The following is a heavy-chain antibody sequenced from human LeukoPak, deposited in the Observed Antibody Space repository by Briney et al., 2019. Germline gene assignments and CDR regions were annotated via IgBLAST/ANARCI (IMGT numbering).Heavy chain of an antibody. Sequence: SETPSLTCTVSGGSISSYYWSWIRQPPGKGLEWIGYIYYSGSTNYNPSLKSRVTISVDTSKNQFSLKLSSVTAADTAVYYCAAGGNSGYYFDYWGQGTLVTVSS. D-gene: IGHD4-23*01. J-gene: IGHJ4*02. CDR2: IYYSGST. V-gene: IGHV4-59*08. CDR1: GGSISSYY. CDR3: AAGGNSGYYFDY.